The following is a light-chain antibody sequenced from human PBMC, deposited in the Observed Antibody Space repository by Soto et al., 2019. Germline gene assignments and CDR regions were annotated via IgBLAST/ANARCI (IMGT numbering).Light chain of an antibody. CDR2: GAS. Sequence: EIVLTQSPGTLSLSQEERATLSCRVSQSVRSSYFAWYQQKPGQAPRLLIFGASTRPPGIPDRFSGSGSGTDFTLAISRQGVEDFALLNYERYGNSALRFGGGTKVDI. J-gene: IGKJ4*01. CDR1: QSVRSSY. CDR3: ERYGNSALR. V-gene: IGKV3-20*01.